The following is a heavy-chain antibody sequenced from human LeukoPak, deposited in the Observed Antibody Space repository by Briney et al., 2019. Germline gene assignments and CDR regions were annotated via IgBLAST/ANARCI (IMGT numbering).Heavy chain of an antibody. CDR3: ASFPTGFDY. CDR1: GFTFSTYW. CDR2: MKEEGCEK. J-gene: IGHJ4*02. V-gene: IGHV3-7*05. Sequence: TGESLRLSCAVSGFTFSTYWMTWVRQAAGRGLERGASMKEEGCEKYYVESVKGRFTISGDNAKNSRYLQMNSLRGEDTTMYYCASFPTGFDYWGQGTLVTVSS. D-gene: IGHD4-17*01.